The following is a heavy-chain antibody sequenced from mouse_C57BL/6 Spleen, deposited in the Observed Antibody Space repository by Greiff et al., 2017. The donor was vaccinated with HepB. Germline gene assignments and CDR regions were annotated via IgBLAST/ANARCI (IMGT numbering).Heavy chain of an antibody. D-gene: IGHD2-2*01. J-gene: IGHJ2*01. CDR3: AREAGYDSYFDY. V-gene: IGHV2-2*01. CDR1: GFSLTSYG. CDR2: MWSAGNT. Sequence: VQRVESGPGLVQPSQNLSITCTVSGFSLTSYGVHWVRQSPGKGLEWLGVMWSAGNTDFNAAFISRLSIIKDNSKSQVFFKMNSLQADDTAVYYCAREAGYDSYFDYWGQGTTLTVSS.